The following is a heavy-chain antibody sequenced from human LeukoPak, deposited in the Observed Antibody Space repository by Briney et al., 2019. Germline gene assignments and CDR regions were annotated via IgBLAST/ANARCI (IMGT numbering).Heavy chain of an antibody. V-gene: IGHV1-18*01. Sequence: ASVTVSCKASGYTFSNYGFSWVRQAPGQGLEWMGWISVYNGNTNYAQKFQGRVTMTTDTSTRTAFMELRSLRSDDTAVYFCARDEGSGYDSLDYWGQGTLVTVSS. CDR3: ARDEGSGYDSLDY. CDR1: GYTFSNYG. D-gene: IGHD5-12*01. J-gene: IGHJ4*02. CDR2: ISVYNGNT.